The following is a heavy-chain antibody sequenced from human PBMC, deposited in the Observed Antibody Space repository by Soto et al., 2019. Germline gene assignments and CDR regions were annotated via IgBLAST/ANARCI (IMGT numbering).Heavy chain of an antibody. CDR1: GDSISSYY. D-gene: IGHD3-22*01. Sequence: QVQLQESGPGLVKPSETLSLTCAVSGDSISSYYCMWIRQPPGKGLESIGYLYYGRSANYNPSLQHRVTLSVDTSTNQCSLTLSSMTGADTVVYYCALRSMAVVPEYWCQGTLVTVSS. CDR2: LYYGRSA. V-gene: IGHV4-59*01. CDR3: ALRSMAVVPEY. J-gene: IGHJ4*02.